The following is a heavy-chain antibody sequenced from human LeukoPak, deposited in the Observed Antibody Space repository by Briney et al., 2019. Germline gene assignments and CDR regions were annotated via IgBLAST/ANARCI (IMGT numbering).Heavy chain of an antibody. D-gene: IGHD3-10*01. J-gene: IGHJ4*02. CDR1: GGSIGSSSYY. CDR2: IYYSGST. Sequence: PSETLSPTCTVSGGSIGSSSYYWGWIRQPPGKGLEWIGSIYYSGSTYYNPSLKSRVTISVDTSKNQFSLKLSSVTAADTAVYYCAREFEAYYFDYWGQGTLVTVSS. V-gene: IGHV4-39*07. CDR3: AREFEAYYFDY.